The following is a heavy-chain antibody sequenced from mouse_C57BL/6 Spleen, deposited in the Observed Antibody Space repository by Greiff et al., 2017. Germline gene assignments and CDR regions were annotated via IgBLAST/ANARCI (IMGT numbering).Heavy chain of an antibody. D-gene: IGHD3-3*01. V-gene: IGHV1-69*01. J-gene: IGHJ4*01. CDR3: ARFFPPGTDAMDY. Sequence: KQSCKASGYTFTSYWMHWVKQRPGQGLEWIGEIDPSDSYTNYNQKFKGKSTLTVDKSYSTAYMQLSSLTSEDSAVYYCARFFPPGTDAMDYWGQGTSVTVSS. CDR1: GYTFTSYW. CDR2: IDPSDSYT.